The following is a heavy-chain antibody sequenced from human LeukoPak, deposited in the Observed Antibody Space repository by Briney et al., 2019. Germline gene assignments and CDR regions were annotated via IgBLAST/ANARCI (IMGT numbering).Heavy chain of an antibody. V-gene: IGHV3-30*04. CDR3: ARDGYYGDYVRIRWFDP. CDR1: GFTFSSYA. J-gene: IGHJ5*02. Sequence: GGSLRLSCAASGFTFSSYAMHWVRQAPGKGLEWVAVISYDESNKYYADSVKGRFTISRDNSKNTLYLQMNSLRAEDTAVYYCARDGYYGDYVRIRWFDPWGQGTLVTVSS. D-gene: IGHD4-17*01. CDR2: ISYDESNK.